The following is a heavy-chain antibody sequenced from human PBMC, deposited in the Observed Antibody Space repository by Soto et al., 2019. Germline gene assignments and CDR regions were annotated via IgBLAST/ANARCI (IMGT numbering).Heavy chain of an antibody. V-gene: IGHV1-69*06. CDR2: IIPIFGTA. J-gene: IGHJ3*02. CDR3: ASRIRDYYDSSGYDDAFDI. Sequence: SVKVSCKASGGTFSSYAISWVRQAPGQGLEWMGGIIPIFGTANYAQKFQGRVTITADKSTSTAYMELSSLRSEDTAVYYCASRIRDYYDSSGYDDAFDIWGQGTMVTVSS. D-gene: IGHD3-22*01. CDR1: GGTFSSYA.